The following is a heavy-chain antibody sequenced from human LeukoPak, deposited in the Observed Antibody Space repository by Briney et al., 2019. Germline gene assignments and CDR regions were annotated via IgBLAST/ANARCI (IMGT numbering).Heavy chain of an antibody. Sequence: GGSLRLSCAASGFTFSSYSMNWVRQAPGKGLEWVSYISSSSSTIYYADSVKGRFTISRDNAKNSLYLQMNSLRAEDTAVYYCARERWGYSSWAHAFDIWGQGTMVTVSS. CDR3: ARERWGYSSWAHAFDI. V-gene: IGHV3-48*01. CDR1: GFTFSSYS. J-gene: IGHJ3*02. CDR2: ISSSSSTI. D-gene: IGHD6-6*01.